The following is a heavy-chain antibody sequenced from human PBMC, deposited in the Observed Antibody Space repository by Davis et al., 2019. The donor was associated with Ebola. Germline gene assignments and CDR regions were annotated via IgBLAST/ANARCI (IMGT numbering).Heavy chain of an antibody. V-gene: IGHV3-23*01. CDR3: ARRGAGGYWWGAFDY. CDR2: ISASGDTT. CDR1: GFTFTNYS. J-gene: IGHJ4*02. D-gene: IGHD2-21*01. Sequence: GESLKISCAASGFTFTNYSMNWVRQAPGKGLEWVSAISASGDTTYYADSVKGRFTISSDHSKNLLTLQMTSLRAEDAAIYYCARRGAGGYWWGAFDYWGQGALVTVSS.